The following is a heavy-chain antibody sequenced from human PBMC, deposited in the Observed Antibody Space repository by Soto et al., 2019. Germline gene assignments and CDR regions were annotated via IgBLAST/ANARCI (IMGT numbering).Heavy chain of an antibody. CDR3: ARAPPVRLELAYYMDV. J-gene: IGHJ6*03. D-gene: IGHD1-7*01. Sequence: TSETLSLTCTVSGGSISSYYWSWIRQPPGKGLEWIGYIYYSGSTNYNPSLKSRVTISVDTSKNQFSLKLSSVTAADTAVYYCARAPPVRLELAYYMDVWGKGTTVTVSS. CDR1: GGSISSYY. V-gene: IGHV4-59*01. CDR2: IYYSGST.